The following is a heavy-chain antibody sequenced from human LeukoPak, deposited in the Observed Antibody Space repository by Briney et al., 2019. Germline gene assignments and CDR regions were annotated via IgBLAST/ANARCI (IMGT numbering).Heavy chain of an antibody. CDR1: GGTFSSYA. Sequence: SVKVSCKASGGTFSSYAISWVRQASGQGLEWMGRISPIFGPPIYAQEFQGRITIITDQSTNMAYMELSSLRSEDTAVYYCAREVQPHCSTTSCSGNYWGQGTLVTVSS. J-gene: IGHJ4*02. CDR2: ISPIFGPP. D-gene: IGHD2-2*01. CDR3: AREVQPHCSTTSCSGNY. V-gene: IGHV1-69*05.